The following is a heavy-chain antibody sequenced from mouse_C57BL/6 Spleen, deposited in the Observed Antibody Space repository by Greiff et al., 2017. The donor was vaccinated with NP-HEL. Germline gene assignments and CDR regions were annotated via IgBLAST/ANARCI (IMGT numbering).Heavy chain of an antibody. CDR2: ISYDGSN. D-gene: IGHD2-4*01. CDR1: GYSITSGYY. CDR3: ARDGDYDGWFAY. J-gene: IGHJ3*01. V-gene: IGHV3-6*01. Sequence: DVQLQESGPGLVKPSQSLSLTCSVTGYSITSGYYWNWIRQFPGNKLEWMGYISYDGSNNYNPSLKNRISITRDTSKNQFFLKLNSVTTEDTATYYCARDGDYDGWFAYWGQGTLVTVSA.